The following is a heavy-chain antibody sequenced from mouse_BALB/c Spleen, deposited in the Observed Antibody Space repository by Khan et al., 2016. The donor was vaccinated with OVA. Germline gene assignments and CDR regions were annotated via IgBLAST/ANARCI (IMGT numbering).Heavy chain of an antibody. CDR1: GYSITSDYA. Sequence: EVKLLESGPGLVKPSQSLSLTCTVTGYSITSDYAWNWIRQFPGNKLEWMGYISYSGSTSYNPSLKSRISITRDTSKNQFFLQLNSVTTEDTATYYCARSITANWGQGTTLTVSS. CDR2: ISYSGST. D-gene: IGHD1-2*01. V-gene: IGHV3-2*02. J-gene: IGHJ2*01. CDR3: ARSITAN.